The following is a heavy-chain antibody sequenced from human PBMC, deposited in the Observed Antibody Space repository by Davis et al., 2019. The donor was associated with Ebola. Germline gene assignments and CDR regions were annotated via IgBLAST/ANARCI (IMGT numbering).Heavy chain of an antibody. CDR3: ARSITIIRGVIPWFDP. Sequence: SETLSLTCAVYGGSFNTYYWNWIRQPPGKGLEWIGEINHSGSSKYNPSLKSRVTMSVDTSKNQVSLRLSSVTAADTAVYYCARSITIIRGVIPWFDPWDQGTLVTVSS. D-gene: IGHD3-10*01. CDR1: GGSFNTYY. CDR2: INHSGSS. J-gene: IGHJ5*02. V-gene: IGHV4-34*01.